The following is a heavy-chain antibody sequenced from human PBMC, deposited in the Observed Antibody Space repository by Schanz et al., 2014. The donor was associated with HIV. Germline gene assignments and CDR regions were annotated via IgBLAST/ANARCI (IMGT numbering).Heavy chain of an antibody. CDR3: AKEEQQLGGVGGYHFDY. J-gene: IGHJ4*02. Sequence: QVQLVESGGGVVQPGMSLTLSCAASGFTFSNFGMHWVRQAPGKGLEWVALISYDGSNKYYADSVKGRFTISRDISKNTLYLQMNSRRAEDTAVYYCAKEEQQLGGVGGYHFDYWGQGTLVTVSS. CDR2: ISYDGSNK. D-gene: IGHD6-13*01. V-gene: IGHV3-30*18. CDR1: GFTFSNFG.